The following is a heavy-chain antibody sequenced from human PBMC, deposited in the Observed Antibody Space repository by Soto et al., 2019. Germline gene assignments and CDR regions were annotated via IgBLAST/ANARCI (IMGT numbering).Heavy chain of an antibody. D-gene: IGHD1-7*01. CDR3: ARDAAPTLNYPHGMDV. V-gene: IGHV6-1*01. J-gene: IGHJ6*02. CDR1: GYSVSTNIAA. CDR2: TLYRSSKWYN. Sequence: SQTLSLPCAISGYSVSTNIAAWSWIRQSPSRGLEWLGRTLYRSSKWYNEYAVSVKSRMTINPDTSKNQFSLQLNSVTPEDTAVYYCARDAAPTLNYPHGMDVWGQGTAVTVSS.